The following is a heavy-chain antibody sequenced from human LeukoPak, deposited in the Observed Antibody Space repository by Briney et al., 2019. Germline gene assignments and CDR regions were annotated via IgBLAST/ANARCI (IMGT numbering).Heavy chain of an antibody. J-gene: IGHJ4*02. CDR1: GFTVSSNY. Sequence: PGGSLRLSCAASGFTVSSNYMTWVRQAPGKGLEWVSVIYSGGSTYYADSVKGRFTLSRDNSKNTLFLQMNSLRAEDTAVYYCARTLYSSGWYEGPFDYWGQGTLVTVSS. CDR3: ARTLYSSGWYEGPFDY. CDR2: IYSGGST. V-gene: IGHV3-66*01. D-gene: IGHD6-19*01.